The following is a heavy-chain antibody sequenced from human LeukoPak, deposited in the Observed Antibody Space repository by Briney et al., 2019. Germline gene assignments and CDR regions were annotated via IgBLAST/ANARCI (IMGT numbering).Heavy chain of an antibody. Sequence: ASVKVSCKAPGYTFTSYGISWVRQAPGQGLEWMGWISAYNGNTNYAQKLQGRVTMTTDTSTSTAYMELRSLRSDDTAVYYCARPRITMVRGVIGSDYFDYWGQGTLVTVSS. V-gene: IGHV1-18*01. CDR3: ARPRITMVRGVIGSDYFDY. CDR1: GYTFTSYG. CDR2: ISAYNGNT. D-gene: IGHD3-10*01. J-gene: IGHJ4*02.